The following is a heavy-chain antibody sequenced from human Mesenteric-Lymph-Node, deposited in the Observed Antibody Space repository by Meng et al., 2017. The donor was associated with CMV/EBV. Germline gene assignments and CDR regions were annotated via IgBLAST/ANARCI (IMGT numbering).Heavy chain of an antibody. CDR1: GASIRSYY. Sequence: SETLSLTCSVSGASIRSYYWSWLRQSPGKALEWIGQIYHSGSINYNPSLWSRVTMSVDKSNNQFSLKLTSVTAADTAVYYCARDRAAAGSGYGMDVWGQGTTVTVSS. D-gene: IGHD6-13*01. J-gene: IGHJ6*02. CDR2: IYHSGSI. V-gene: IGHV4-59*01. CDR3: ARDRAAAGSGYGMDV.